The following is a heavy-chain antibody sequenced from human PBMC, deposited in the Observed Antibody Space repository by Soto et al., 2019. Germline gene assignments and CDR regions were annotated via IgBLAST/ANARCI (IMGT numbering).Heavy chain of an antibody. CDR1: GFTFSSYA. V-gene: IGHV3-23*01. D-gene: IGHD1-1*01. J-gene: IGHJ4*02. CDR3: AKDLYPLGGTYYFDY. CDR2: ISGSGGST. Sequence: GGSLRLSCAASGFTFSSYAMSWVRQAPGKGLEWVSAISGSGGSTYYADSVKGRFTISRDNSKNTLYLQMNSLRAEDTAVYYCAKDLYPLGGTYYFDYWGQGTLVTVSS.